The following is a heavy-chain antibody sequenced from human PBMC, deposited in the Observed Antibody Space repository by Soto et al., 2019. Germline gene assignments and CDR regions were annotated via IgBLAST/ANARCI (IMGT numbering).Heavy chain of an antibody. D-gene: IGHD1-26*01. J-gene: IGHJ5*02. CDR2: IYHSGTT. Sequence: SETLSLTCAVSGGSISSTNWWTWVRQSPGRGLEWIGEIYHSGTTNYSPSLKSRVNIAVDMSTNHLSLTLISVTAADTAVYYCARDMHAGFTHYFDPWGQGTLVTVSS. CDR1: GGSISSTNW. CDR3: ARDMHAGFTHYFDP. V-gene: IGHV4-4*02.